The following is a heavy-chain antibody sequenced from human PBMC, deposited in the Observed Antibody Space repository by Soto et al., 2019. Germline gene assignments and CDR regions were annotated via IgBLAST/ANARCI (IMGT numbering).Heavy chain of an antibody. CDR3: AKGGPYYYDSSGYYHFDY. CDR1: KSIFTGYG. D-gene: IGHD3-22*01. Sequence: PVGSLRLSCAASKSIFTGYGMHWVRQTPGKGLEWVAVIRFDGTDGHYADSVKGRFTISRDNSKNTLYLQMNGLRAEDTAVYYCAKGGPYYYDSSGYYHFDYWGQGTLVTVSS. V-gene: IGHV3-30*02. CDR2: IRFDGTDG. J-gene: IGHJ4*02.